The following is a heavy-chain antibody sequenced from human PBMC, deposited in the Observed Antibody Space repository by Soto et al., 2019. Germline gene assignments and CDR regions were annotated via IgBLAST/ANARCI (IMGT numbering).Heavy chain of an antibody. CDR1: GVIFSGYG. J-gene: IGHJ4*02. V-gene: IGHV3-33*01. CDR3: ARDGVGDPVFLGSFDY. Sequence: QVQLVESGGGVVQPGRSLRLSSVAPGVIFSGYGMHWVRQAPGKGLEWVAVIRFDGSNIYYADSVKGRFTISRDNSKNTLYLQRNGRRAEETAVYFWARDGVGDPVFLGSFDYWGQGALVTVSS. CDR2: IRFDGSNI. D-gene: IGHD1-26*01.